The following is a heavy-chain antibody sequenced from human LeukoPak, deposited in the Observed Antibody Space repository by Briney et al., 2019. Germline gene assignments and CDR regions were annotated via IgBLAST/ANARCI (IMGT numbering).Heavy chain of an antibody. CDR3: AREEYDILTGYSNFDY. CDR2: IKQDGGEK. J-gene: IGHJ4*01. V-gene: IGHV3-7*03. Sequence: GGSLRLSCAASGFTFSSDWMSWVRQAPGEGVEGVANIKQDGGEKYYVDSVKGRFTISRDKAKNSLYLQMNSLTAEDTAVYYCAREEYDILTGYSNFDYWGHGTLVTVSS. D-gene: IGHD3-9*01. CDR1: GFTFSSDW.